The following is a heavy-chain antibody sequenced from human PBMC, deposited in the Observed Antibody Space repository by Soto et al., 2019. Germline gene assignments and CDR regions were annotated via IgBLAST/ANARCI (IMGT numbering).Heavy chain of an antibody. Sequence: ASVKVSCKASGGTFSSYTISWVRQAPGQGLEWMGRIIPILGIANYAQKFQGRVTITADKSTSTAYMELSSLRSEDTAVYYCARDKSHSGYDWGAFDIWGQGTMVPVSS. CDR1: GGTFSSYT. D-gene: IGHD5-12*01. J-gene: IGHJ3*02. CDR3: ARDKSHSGYDWGAFDI. V-gene: IGHV1-69*04. CDR2: IIPILGIA.